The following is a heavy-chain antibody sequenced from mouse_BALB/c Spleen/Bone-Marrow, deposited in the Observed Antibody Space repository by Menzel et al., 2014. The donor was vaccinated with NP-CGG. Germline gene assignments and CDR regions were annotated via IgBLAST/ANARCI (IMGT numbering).Heavy chain of an antibody. CDR3: TRSYYRYDEEAWFAY. CDR1: GFTFSSYT. CDR2: ISSGGSYT. J-gene: IGHJ3*01. Sequence: DVQLVESGGGLVKPGGSLKLSCAASGFTFSSYTMSWVRQTPEKRLEWVATISSGGSYTYYPDSVKGRFTISRGNAKNTLYLQMSSLKSEDTAMYYCTRSYYRYDEEAWFAYWGQGTLVTVSA. V-gene: IGHV5-6-4*01. D-gene: IGHD2-14*01.